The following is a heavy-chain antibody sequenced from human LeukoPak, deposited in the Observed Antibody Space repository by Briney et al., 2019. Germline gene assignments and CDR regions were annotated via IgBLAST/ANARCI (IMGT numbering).Heavy chain of an antibody. V-gene: IGHV1-24*01. CDR3: ATESYSGSYLYTFDI. Sequence: ASVKVSCKVSGYTLTELSMHWVRQAPGKGLEWMGGFDPEDGETIYAQKFQGRVTMTEDTSTDTAYMELSSRRSEDTAVYYCATESYSGSYLYTFDIWGQGTMVTVSS. D-gene: IGHD1-26*01. J-gene: IGHJ3*02. CDR1: GYTLTELS. CDR2: FDPEDGET.